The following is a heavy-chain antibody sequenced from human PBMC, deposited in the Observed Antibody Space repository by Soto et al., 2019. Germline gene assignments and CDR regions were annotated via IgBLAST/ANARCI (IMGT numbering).Heavy chain of an antibody. CDR2: IYHSGST. CDR1: GGSISSGGYS. J-gene: IGHJ3*02. D-gene: IGHD4-17*01. V-gene: IGHV4-30-2*01. CDR3: ARVVDYGDYMRAFDI. Sequence: SETLSLTCAVSGGSISSGGYSWSWIRQPPGKGLEWIGYIYHSGSTYYNPSLKSRVTISVDRSKNQFSLKLSSVTATDTAVYYCARVVDYGDYMRAFDIWGQGTMVTVSS.